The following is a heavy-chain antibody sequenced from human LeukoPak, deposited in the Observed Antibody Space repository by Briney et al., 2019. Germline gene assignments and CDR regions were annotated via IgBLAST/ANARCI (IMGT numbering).Heavy chain of an antibody. CDR3: ARAGSGYDSTSHYYYYMDV. CDR2: IKLDRSEK. Sequence: GGSLRLSCAASGFTFRDYWMNWVRQAPGKGLEWVANIKLDRSEKYYVESVKGRFTISRDNTKNSLYLQMNSLRAEDTAVYYCARAGSGYDSTSHYYYYMDVWGKGTTVTVSS. CDR1: GFTFRDYW. J-gene: IGHJ6*03. V-gene: IGHV3-7*01. D-gene: IGHD5-12*01.